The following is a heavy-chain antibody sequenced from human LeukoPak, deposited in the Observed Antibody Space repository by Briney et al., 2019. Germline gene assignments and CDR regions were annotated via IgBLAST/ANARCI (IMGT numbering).Heavy chain of an antibody. D-gene: IGHD2-2*02. J-gene: IGHJ5*02. CDR1: GYSFTRYW. V-gene: IGHV5-10-1*01. Sequence: GESLKISCKGSGYSFTRYWISWVRQMTGKGLEWMGRIDPSDSYTNYSPSFQGHVTISADKSISTAYLQWSSLKASDTAMYYCARRPFCSSTSCYTSWFDPWGQGTLVTVSS. CDR3: ARRPFCSSTSCYTSWFDP. CDR2: IDPSDSYT.